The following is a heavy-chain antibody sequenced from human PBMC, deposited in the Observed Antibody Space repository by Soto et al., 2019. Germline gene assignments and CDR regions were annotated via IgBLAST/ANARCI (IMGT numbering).Heavy chain of an antibody. D-gene: IGHD1-26*01. CDR1: GYSFTSYW. CDR3: ARRGGYSGIFDAFDI. CDR2: IYPGDSDT. Sequence: LGESLKISCKGSGYSFTSYWIGWVRQMPGKGLEWMGIIYPGDSDTRYSPSFQGQVTISADKSISTAYLQWSSLKASDTAMYYCARRGGYSGIFDAFDIWGQGTMVTVSS. V-gene: IGHV5-51*01. J-gene: IGHJ3*02.